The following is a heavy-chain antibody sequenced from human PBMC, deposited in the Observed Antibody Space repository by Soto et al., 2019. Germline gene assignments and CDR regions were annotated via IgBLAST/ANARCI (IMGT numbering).Heavy chain of an antibody. J-gene: IGHJ2*01. CDR1: GFTVSSNY. V-gene: IGHV3-53*01. D-gene: IGHD5-18*01. CDR2: IYSGGST. Sequence: GGSLRLSCAASGFTVSSNYMSWVRQAPGKGLEWVSVIYSGGSTYYADSVKGRFTISRDNSKNTLYLQMNSLRAEDSAVYYFARVRGYSYENWYFDLWGRGTLVTVSS. CDR3: ARVRGYSYENWYFDL.